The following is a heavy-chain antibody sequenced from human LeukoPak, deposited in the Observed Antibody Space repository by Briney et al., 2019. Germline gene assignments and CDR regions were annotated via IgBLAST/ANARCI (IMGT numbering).Heavy chain of an antibody. CDR1: GGSIRSTSYY. J-gene: IGHJ5*02. D-gene: IGHD6-19*01. CDR2: VHCSGST. CDR3: ARRSTVAGRGRFDP. Sequence: PSETLSLTCTVSGGSIRSTSYYWGWIRLPPGKGLESLGSVHCSGSTYDNPSLKSRVTISVDTSKNQFSLKLISVTAADTAVYYCARRSTVAGRGRFDPWGQGTLVTVSS. V-gene: IGHV4-39*01.